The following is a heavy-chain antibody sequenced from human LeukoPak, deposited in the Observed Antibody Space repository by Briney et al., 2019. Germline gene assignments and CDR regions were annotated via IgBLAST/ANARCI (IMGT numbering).Heavy chain of an antibody. CDR3: ATPIAVAGPFDY. CDR2: ISGSGGST. Sequence: PGGSLRLSCAASGFTFSSYAMSWVRQAPGKGLEWVSAISGSGGSTYYADSVKGRFTISRDNSKNTLYLQMNSLRAKDTAVYYCATPIAVAGPFDYWGQGTLVTVSS. CDR1: GFTFSSYA. J-gene: IGHJ4*02. D-gene: IGHD6-19*01. V-gene: IGHV3-23*01.